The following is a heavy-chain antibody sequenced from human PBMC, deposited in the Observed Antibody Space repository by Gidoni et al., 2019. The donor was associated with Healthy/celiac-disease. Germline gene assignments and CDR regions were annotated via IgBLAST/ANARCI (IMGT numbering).Heavy chain of an antibody. Sequence: QVQLQQWGAGLLKPSETLSLTCAVYGGSFSGYYWSWIRQPPGKGLEWIGEINHSGSTNYNPSLKSRVTISVDTSKNQFSLKLSSVTAADTAVYYCARDREKGYCSGGSCPEYGMDVWGQGTTVTVSS. CDR1: GGSFSGYY. D-gene: IGHD2-15*01. CDR3: ARDREKGYCSGGSCPEYGMDV. V-gene: IGHV4-34*01. J-gene: IGHJ6*02. CDR2: INHSGST.